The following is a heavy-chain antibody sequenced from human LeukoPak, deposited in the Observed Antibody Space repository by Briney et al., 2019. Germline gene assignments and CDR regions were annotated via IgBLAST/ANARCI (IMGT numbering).Heavy chain of an antibody. CDR3: ARVDPHNWFDP. J-gene: IGHJ5*02. D-gene: IGHD3-9*01. CDR1: GDSVSSSY. V-gene: IGHV4-4*07. Sequence: SETLSLTCTVSGDSVSSSYWSWIRQPAGKGLEWIGRVYISGSTNYNPSLKSRVTMSVDTSKNQFSLRLSSVTAADTAVYFCARVDPHNWFDPRGQGTLVTVSS. CDR2: VYISGST.